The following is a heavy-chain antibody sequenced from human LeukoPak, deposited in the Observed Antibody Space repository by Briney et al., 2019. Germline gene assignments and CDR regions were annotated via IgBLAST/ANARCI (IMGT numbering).Heavy chain of an antibody. Sequence: PGGSLRLSCAASGFTFRSYGMHWVRQAPGKGLEWVAFIRYDGSNKYYADSVKGRFTISRDNSKNTLYLQMNSLRAEDTAVYYCAKDLDYSNYYFDYWGQGTLVTVSS. V-gene: IGHV3-30*02. CDR1: GFTFRSYG. J-gene: IGHJ4*02. CDR3: AKDLDYSNYYFDY. D-gene: IGHD4-11*01. CDR2: IRYDGSNK.